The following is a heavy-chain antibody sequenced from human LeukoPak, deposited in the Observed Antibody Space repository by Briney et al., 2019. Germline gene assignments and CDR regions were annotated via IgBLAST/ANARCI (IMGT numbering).Heavy chain of an antibody. CDR3: ARVEGGWFDP. V-gene: IGHV3-7*03. Sequence: PGGSLRLSCAASGFTFSSYWVSWVRQAPGKGLEWVSNIKPDGSEKYYADSVKGRFTISRDNAKNSLYLQMNSLRAEDTAVYYCARVEGGWFDPWGQGTLVTVSS. CDR1: GFTFSSYW. D-gene: IGHD3-16*01. CDR2: IKPDGSEK. J-gene: IGHJ5*02.